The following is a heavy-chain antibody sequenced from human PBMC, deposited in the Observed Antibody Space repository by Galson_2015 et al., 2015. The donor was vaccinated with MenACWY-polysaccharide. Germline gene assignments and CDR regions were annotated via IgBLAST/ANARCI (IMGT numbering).Heavy chain of an antibody. CDR1: GFTFSSYG. D-gene: IGHD2-2*01. J-gene: IGHJ6*04. V-gene: IGHV3-33*01. Sequence: SLRLSCAASGFTFSSYGMHWVRQAPGKGLEWVAVIWYDGSNKYYADSVKGRFTISRDNSKNTLYLQMNSLRAEDTAVYYCARVRQCSSTSCQGKMDVWGKGTTVTVSS. CDR2: IWYDGSNK. CDR3: ARVRQCSSTSCQGKMDV.